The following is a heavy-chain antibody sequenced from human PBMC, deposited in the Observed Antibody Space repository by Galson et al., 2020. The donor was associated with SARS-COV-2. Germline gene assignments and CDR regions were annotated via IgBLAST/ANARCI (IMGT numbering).Heavy chain of an antibody. J-gene: IGHJ3*01. D-gene: IGHD2-21*02. V-gene: IGHV5-10-1*01. CDR2: IDPMDSYT. Sequence: HGESLKISCQGSGYSFTSYYITWVRQMPGKGLEWMGRIDPMDSYTNYNPSFEGHVSISVDKSISTAYLQWSSLKASDTPIYYCAARAPLTAPDAFDVWGQGTIVTVSS. CDR1: GYSFTSYY. CDR3: AARAPLTAPDAFDV.